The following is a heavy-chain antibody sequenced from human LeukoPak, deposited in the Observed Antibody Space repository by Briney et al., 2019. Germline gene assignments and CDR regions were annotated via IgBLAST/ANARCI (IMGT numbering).Heavy chain of an antibody. Sequence: SETLSLTCTVSGGPINNYFWSWIRQPAGKGLEWMGRIYSSGSTSYNPSLKNRLTKSLDKTKNQVSLQLTSVAAGDTAMYVFAREQTTGFDQWGQGTLVTVSS. CDR2: IYSSGST. CDR1: GGPINNYF. D-gene: IGHD4-17*01. CDR3: AREQTTGFDQ. V-gene: IGHV4-4*07. J-gene: IGHJ4*02.